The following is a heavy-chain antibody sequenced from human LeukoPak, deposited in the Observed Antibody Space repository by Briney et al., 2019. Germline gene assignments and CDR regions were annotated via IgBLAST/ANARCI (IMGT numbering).Heavy chain of an antibody. V-gene: IGHV1-18*01. CDR2: ISAYNGNT. CDR3: AGSKASFWSGYPTSYFDY. CDR1: GYTFTSYG. J-gene: IGHJ4*02. Sequence: ASVKVSCKASGYTFTSYGISWVRQAPGQGLEWMGWISAYNGNTNYAQKLQGRVTMTTDTSTSTAYMELRSLRSDDTAVYYCAGSKASFWSGYPTSYFDYWGQGTLVTVSS. D-gene: IGHD3-3*01.